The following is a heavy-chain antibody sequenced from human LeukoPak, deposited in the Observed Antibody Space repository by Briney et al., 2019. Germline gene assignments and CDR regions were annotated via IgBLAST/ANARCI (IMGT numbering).Heavy chain of an antibody. CDR2: IKQDGSEK. CDR1: GFTFSSYW. CDR3: ARDSYYEGDAFDI. J-gene: IGHJ3*02. Sequence: GGSLRLSCAASGFTFSSYWMSWVRQAPGKGLEWVANIKQDGSEKYYVDSVKGRFTISRDNAKNSLYLQMNSLRAEDTAVYYCARDSYYEGDAFDIWGQGTMVTVSS. V-gene: IGHV3-7*01. D-gene: IGHD3-22*01.